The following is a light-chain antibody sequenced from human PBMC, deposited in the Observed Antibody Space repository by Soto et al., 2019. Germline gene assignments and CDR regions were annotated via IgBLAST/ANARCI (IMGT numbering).Light chain of an antibody. J-gene: IGLJ3*02. CDR1: NSNIGSNT. CDR3: AAWDDSLNGGV. Sequence: QSVLTQPPSASGTPGQRLTISCSGSNSNIGSNTVNWYQQLPGTAPKLLIYSNNQRPSGVPDRFSGSKSGTSASLAISGLQSEDEADYYCAAWDDSLNGGVFGGGTKLTVL. CDR2: SNN. V-gene: IGLV1-44*01.